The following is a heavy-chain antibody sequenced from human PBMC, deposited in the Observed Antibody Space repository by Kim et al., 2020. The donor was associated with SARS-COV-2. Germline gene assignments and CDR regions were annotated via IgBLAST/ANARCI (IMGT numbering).Heavy chain of an antibody. J-gene: IGHJ4*01. CDR2: INHSGST. V-gene: IGHV4-34*01. Sequence: SETLSLTCAVYGGSFSGYYWSWIRQPPGKGLEWIGEINHSGSTNYNPSLKSRVTISVDTSKNQFSLKLSSVTAADTAVYYCARDAYCSSTSCYGVDYWG. CDR1: GGSFSGYY. CDR3: ARDAYCSSTSCYGVDY. D-gene: IGHD2-2*01.